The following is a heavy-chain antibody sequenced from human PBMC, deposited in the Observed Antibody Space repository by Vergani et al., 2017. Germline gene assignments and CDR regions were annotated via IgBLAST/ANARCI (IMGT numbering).Heavy chain of an antibody. CDR1: GGSISPYY. CDR3: ARRGVYDEGDACRIGYFDS. V-gene: IGHV4-4*07. J-gene: IGHJ4*02. Sequence: QVQLQESGPGLVKPSETLALTCIVSGGSISPYYWSWIRQPAGKGLGWIGRIYTSESTNYNPSLKSRVTMSVDTSKNQFSLKLSSVTAADTAVYYCARRGVYDEGDACRIGYFDSWGPGTLVTVSS. D-gene: IGHD3-22*01. CDR2: IYTSEST.